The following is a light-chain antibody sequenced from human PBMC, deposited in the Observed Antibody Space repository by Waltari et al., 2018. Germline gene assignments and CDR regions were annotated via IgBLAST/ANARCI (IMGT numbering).Light chain of an antibody. CDR1: SSDVGDYNF. CDR2: DVT. CDR3: CSYVGSHTNWV. Sequence: QSALTQPRPVSGSPGQSVPISCTGISSDVGDYNFVSWYQQPPGKAPKLMIHDVTKRPSGVPDRFSGSKSGNTASLTISGLQAEDEAEYYCCSYVGSHTNWVFGGGTKLTVL. V-gene: IGLV2-11*01. J-gene: IGLJ3*02.